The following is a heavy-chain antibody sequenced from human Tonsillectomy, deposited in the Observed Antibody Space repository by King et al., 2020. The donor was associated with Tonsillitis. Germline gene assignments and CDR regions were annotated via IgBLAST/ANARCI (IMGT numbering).Heavy chain of an antibody. J-gene: IGHJ4*02. Sequence: QLQQGGAGLFKPSETLSLNCTVSGASLSGYYWAWIRQPPGKGLEWIGEINQSELTDFHQSLKSRVTLSVDKSKNQFSLKLISVTAADTALYYCAREDRIASAGILFDYWGQGALVTVSS. V-gene: IGHV4-34*01. CDR2: INQSELT. CDR3: AREDRIASAGILFDY. D-gene: IGHD6-13*01. CDR1: GASLSGYY.